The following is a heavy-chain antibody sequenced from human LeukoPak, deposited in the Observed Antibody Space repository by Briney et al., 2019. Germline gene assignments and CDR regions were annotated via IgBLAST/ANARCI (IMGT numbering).Heavy chain of an antibody. J-gene: IGHJ6*02. D-gene: IGHD1-26*01. CDR3: ARSGDQGEDV. V-gene: IGHV4-34*01. CDR1: GFTFSRYA. CDR2: INHSGST. Sequence: SGGSLRLSCAASGFTFSRYAMSWVRQLPGKGLEWIGEINHSGSTNYNPSLKSRVTISVDTSKNQFSLKLSSVTAADTAVYYCARSGDQGEDVWGQGTTVTVSS.